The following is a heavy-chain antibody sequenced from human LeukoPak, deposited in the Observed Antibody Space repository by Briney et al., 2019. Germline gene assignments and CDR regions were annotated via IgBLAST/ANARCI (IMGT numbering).Heavy chain of an antibody. CDR2: IYSGGST. CDR3: ARRYSSGWYGIDY. Sequence: GSLRLSCAASGFTVSSNYMSWVRQAPGKGLEWVSVIYSGGSTYYADSVKGRFTISRDNSKNTLYLQMNSLRVEDTAVYYCARRYSSGWYGIDYWGQGTLVTVSS. CDR1: GFTVSSNY. V-gene: IGHV3-66*04. D-gene: IGHD6-19*01. J-gene: IGHJ4*02.